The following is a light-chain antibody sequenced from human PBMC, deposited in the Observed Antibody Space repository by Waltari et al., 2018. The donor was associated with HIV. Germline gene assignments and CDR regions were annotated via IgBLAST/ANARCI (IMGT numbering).Light chain of an antibody. CDR2: NAS. CDR1: QNIKDY. Sequence: QMTQSPSTLSAFVGDRVTITCRASQNIKDYLAWYQQKPGKAPKLLIYNASTLQSGVPSRFSGSGSGTDFTLTISSLQPDDFATYYCQHNDGWPWTFGQGTKAE. J-gene: IGKJ1*01. CDR3: QHNDGWPWT. V-gene: IGKV1-5*03.